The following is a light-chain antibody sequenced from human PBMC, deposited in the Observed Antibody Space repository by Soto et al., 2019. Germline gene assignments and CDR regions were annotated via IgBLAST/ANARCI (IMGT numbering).Light chain of an antibody. V-gene: IGKV4-1*01. CDR3: QQYYSTPRT. Sequence: DIVMTQSPNSLSVSLGERATINCKSSQTVLYSSNNKNHLAWYQQRPGQPPKLLFSRASTRESGVPDRFSASGSGTDFTLSIGSLQAEDVAVYYCQQYYSTPRTFGQGTKVDI. CDR2: RAS. J-gene: IGKJ1*01. CDR1: QTVLYSSNNKNH.